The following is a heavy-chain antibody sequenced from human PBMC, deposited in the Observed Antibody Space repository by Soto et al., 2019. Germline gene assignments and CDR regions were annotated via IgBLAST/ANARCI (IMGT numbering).Heavy chain of an antibody. J-gene: IGHJ4*02. Sequence: GGSLSLSCAASGFSFSTSSMAWVRQPPGKGLEWVSAISPSASDTLYADSVKGRFTISRDNSQNTLFLQMTSLSADDTAVYCCAKGGYTFAYEWGQGALVTVSS. D-gene: IGHD5-18*01. CDR3: AKGGYTFAYE. CDR1: GFSFSTSS. V-gene: IGHV3-23*01. CDR2: ISPSASDT.